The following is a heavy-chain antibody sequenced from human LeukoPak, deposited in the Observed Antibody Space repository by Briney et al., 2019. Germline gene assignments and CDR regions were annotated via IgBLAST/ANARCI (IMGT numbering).Heavy chain of an antibody. J-gene: IGHJ3*02. V-gene: IGHV4-39*07. CDR1: GGSISSRSYY. D-gene: IGHD2-15*01. CDR3: AREEDCSGGICYLGNAFDI. CDR2: INHSGST. Sequence: PLETLSLTCTVSGGSISSRSYYWGWIRQPPGKGLEWIGEINHSGSTNYNASLKSRVTISVDTSKNQFSLKLSSVTAADTAVYYCAREEDCSGGICYLGNAFDIWGQGTMVTVSS.